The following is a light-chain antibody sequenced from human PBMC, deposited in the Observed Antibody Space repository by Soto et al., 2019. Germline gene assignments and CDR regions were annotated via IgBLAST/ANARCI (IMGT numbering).Light chain of an antibody. J-gene: IGLJ2*01. CDR2: LNNDGSH. Sequence: QLVLTQSPSASASLGASVKLTCTLSSGHSSYAIAWHQKQPGKGPRYLMDLNNDGSHTKGDGIPDRFSGSSSGADRYLIISSLQSEDEADYYGQTWGTGLQFVGGGTQLTVL. CDR1: SGHSSYA. V-gene: IGLV4-69*01. CDR3: QTWGTGLQF.